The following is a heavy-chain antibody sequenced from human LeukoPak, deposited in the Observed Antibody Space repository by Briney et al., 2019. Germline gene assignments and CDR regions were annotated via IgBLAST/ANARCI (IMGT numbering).Heavy chain of an antibody. Sequence: ASVKVSCKASGYTFTSYAMNWVRQAPGQGLERMGWINTITGNPTYAQGFTGRFVFSLDTSVSTAYLQISSLKAEDTAVYYCARNYYDSSGYYFNLPSDYWGQGTLVTVSS. CDR3: ARNYYDSSGYYFNLPSDY. V-gene: IGHV7-4-1*02. CDR1: GYTFTSYA. D-gene: IGHD3-22*01. J-gene: IGHJ4*02. CDR2: INTITGNP.